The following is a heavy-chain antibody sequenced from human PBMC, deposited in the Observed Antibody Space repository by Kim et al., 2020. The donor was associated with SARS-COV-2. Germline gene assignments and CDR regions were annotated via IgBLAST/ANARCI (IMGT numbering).Heavy chain of an antibody. Sequence: TNCSPSFEGHVTISADKSISTAYLQWNSLQASDTAMYYCARQGRGWYVDYWGQGTLVTVSS. CDR3: ARQGRGWYVDY. D-gene: IGHD6-19*01. V-gene: IGHV5-10-1*01. J-gene: IGHJ4*02. CDR2: T.